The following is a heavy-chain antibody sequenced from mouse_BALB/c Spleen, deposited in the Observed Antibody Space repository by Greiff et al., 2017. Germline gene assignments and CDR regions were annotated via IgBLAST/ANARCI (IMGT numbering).Heavy chain of an antibody. J-gene: IGHJ3*01. Sequence: QVQLQQPGAELVKPGASVKLSCKASGYTFTSYWMHWVKQRPGQGLEWIGEINPSNGRTNYNEKFKSKATLTVDKSSSTAYMQLSSLTSEDSAVYYCARKWNYYGSSYFAYWGQGTLVTVSA. D-gene: IGHD1-1*01. CDR2: INPSNGRT. CDR3: ARKWNYYGSSYFAY. CDR1: GYTFTSYW. V-gene: IGHV1S81*02.